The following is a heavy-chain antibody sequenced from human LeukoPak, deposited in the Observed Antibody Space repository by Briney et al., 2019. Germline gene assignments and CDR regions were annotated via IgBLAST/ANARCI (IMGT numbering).Heavy chain of an antibody. D-gene: IGHD3-3*01. CDR3: ARDGLTTVGVAHAMYWYFDL. CDR2: INSDGSST. CDR1: GLTFSSSW. J-gene: IGHJ2*01. Sequence: PGGSLRLSCAASGLTFSSSWMHWVRQVPGKGLVWVSHINSDGSSTSYADSVKGRFTISRDNAKNSLYLQMSSLRAEDTAVYYCARDGLTTVGVAHAMYWYFDLWGRGTLVTVSS. V-gene: IGHV3-74*01.